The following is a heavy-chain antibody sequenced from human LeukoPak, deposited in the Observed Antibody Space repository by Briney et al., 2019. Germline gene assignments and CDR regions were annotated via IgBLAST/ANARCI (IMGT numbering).Heavy chain of an antibody. CDR3: ARGFSLTNGDWFDP. CDR2: INHSGST. Sequence: SETLSLTCTVSGGSISSGGYYWSWIRQPPGKGLEWIGEINHSGSTNYNPSLKSRVTISVDMSKNQFSLKLSSVTAADTAVYYCARGFSLTNGDWFDPWGQGTLVTVSS. D-gene: IGHD2-8*01. J-gene: IGHJ5*02. CDR1: GGSISSGGYY. V-gene: IGHV4-39*07.